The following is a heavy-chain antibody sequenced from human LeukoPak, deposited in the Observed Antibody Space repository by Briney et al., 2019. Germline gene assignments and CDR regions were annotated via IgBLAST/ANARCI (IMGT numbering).Heavy chain of an antibody. J-gene: IGHJ4*02. CDR1: GFAFSDYS. V-gene: IGHV3-21*05. Sequence: GGSLRLSCAASGFAFSDYSMNWARQAPGKGLEWVANTRGSGSGMGSGNYYAGAVKGRFTISRDNAKNSLYLQMNSLRAEDTAFYYCARDDNWGFDYWGQGALVTVSS. D-gene: IGHD7-27*01. CDR2: TRGSGSGM. CDR3: ARDDNWGFDY.